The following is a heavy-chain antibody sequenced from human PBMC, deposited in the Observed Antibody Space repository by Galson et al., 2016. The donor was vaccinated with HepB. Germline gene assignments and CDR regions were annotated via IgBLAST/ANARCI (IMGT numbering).Heavy chain of an antibody. J-gene: IGHJ6*02. V-gene: IGHV3-64D*06. Sequence: SLRLSCAASGFTFSNYAIYWVRQAPGKGLEYISVINSVGGSTYYADSVKGRFTISRDNSNNTLYLHMSSLSAADTAVYYCVISRAWFNYYHYSVDVWGQGTTVTVSS. CDR3: VISRAWFNYYHYSVDV. CDR1: GFTFSNYA. D-gene: IGHD1-1*01. CDR2: INSVGGST.